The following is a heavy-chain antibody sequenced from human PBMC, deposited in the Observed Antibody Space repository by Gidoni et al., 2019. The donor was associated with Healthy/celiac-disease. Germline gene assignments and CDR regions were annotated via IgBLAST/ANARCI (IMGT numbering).Heavy chain of an antibody. D-gene: IGHD2-15*01. CDR3: ARDIAGFDY. Sequence: QVQLVESGGGVVQPGRSLSLSCAASGFTFSSYGMHWVRQAPGKGLEWVAVIWYDGSNKYYADSVKGRFTISRDNSKNTLYLQMNSLRAEDTAVYYCARDIAGFDYWGQGTLVTVSS. CDR2: IWYDGSNK. CDR1: GFTFSSYG. V-gene: IGHV3-33*01. J-gene: IGHJ4*02.